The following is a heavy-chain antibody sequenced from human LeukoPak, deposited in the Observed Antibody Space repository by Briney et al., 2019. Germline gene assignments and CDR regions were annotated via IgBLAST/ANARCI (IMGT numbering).Heavy chain of an antibody. CDR2: IKQDGREK. J-gene: IGHJ4*02. V-gene: IGHV3-7*01. D-gene: IGHD6-13*01. Sequence: GGSLRLSCAASGFTFSSYWMSSVRQAPGKGLESVANIKQDGREKYYVHSVKGRYTISRDNAKNSLYLQMNRLRAEDTAVYCCARRGSVAAGYFDYWGQGTLVTVSS. CDR3: ARRGSVAAGYFDY. CDR1: GFTFSSYW.